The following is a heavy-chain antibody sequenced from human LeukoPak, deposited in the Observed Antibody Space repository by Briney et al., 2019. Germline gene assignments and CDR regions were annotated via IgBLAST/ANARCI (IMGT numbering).Heavy chain of an antibody. CDR3: AAGGDYYYHMDV. CDR2: ISSSSNTI. D-gene: IGHD3-10*01. V-gene: IGHV3-48*04. CDR1: GFSLNTYS. Sequence: PGGSLRLSCAASGFSLNTYSMNWVRQAPGKGLEWVSYISSSSNTINYADSVKGRFTISRDNAKNSVYLQKKRLRGEDTAVYHCAAGGDYYYHMDVWGKGTTVTVSS. J-gene: IGHJ6*03.